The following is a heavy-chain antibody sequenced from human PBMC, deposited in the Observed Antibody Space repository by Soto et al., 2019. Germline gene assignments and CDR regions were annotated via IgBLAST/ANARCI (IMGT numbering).Heavy chain of an antibody. CDR1: CYSISSGYF. J-gene: IGHJ4*02. CDR3: ARRVIAPVGAIDY. D-gene: IGHD1-26*01. Sequence: SETLSLTCAVSCYSISSGYFWGWIRQPPGKGLEWIGSVYFTGRANYNPSLKSRVTISADTSKNQFSLKLRSVTAADTAVYYCARRVIAPVGAIDYWGQGALVTVSS. V-gene: IGHV4-38-2*01. CDR2: VYFTGRA.